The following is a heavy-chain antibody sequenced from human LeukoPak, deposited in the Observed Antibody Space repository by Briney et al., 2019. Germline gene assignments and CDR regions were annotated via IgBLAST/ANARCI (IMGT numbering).Heavy chain of an antibody. J-gene: IGHJ6*03. CDR2: INPNSGGT. CDR3: ARDRSLVQPDYYYMDV. Sequence: GASVKVSCKASGYTFTGYYMHWVRQAPGQGLEWMGWINPNSGGTNYAQKFQGRVTMTRDTSISTAYMELSRLRSDDTAVYYCARDRSLVQPDYYYMDVWGKGTTVTVSS. D-gene: IGHD6-13*01. V-gene: IGHV1-2*02. CDR1: GYTFTGYY.